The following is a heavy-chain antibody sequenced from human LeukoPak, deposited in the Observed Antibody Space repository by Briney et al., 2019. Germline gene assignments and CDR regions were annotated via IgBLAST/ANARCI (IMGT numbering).Heavy chain of an antibody. J-gene: IGHJ5*02. D-gene: IGHD3-16*01. CDR1: GGSISSSSYY. CDR2: IYYSGST. V-gene: IGHV4-39*01. Sequence: SETLSLTCTVSGGSISSSSYYWGWIRQPPGKGLEWIGSIYYSGSTYYNPSLKSRVTISVDTSKNQFSLKLSSVTAADTAVYYCARRVITFGGVGWFDPWGQGTLVTVSS. CDR3: ARRVITFGGVGWFDP.